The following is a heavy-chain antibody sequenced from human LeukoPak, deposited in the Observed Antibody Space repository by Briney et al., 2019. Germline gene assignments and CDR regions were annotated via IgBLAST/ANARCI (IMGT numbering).Heavy chain of an antibody. CDR3: AKAYFNYCGGSCFYTDAFDI. Sequence: AGYLRLSCAASGFTFSSYGMHWVRQAPGKGLEWVAFIRYDGSNKYYEDSVKGRFTISRDNSKNTLYLQMNSLRAEDTAVFYCAKAYFNYCGGSCFYTDAFDIWVQGKMVTVSS. D-gene: IGHD2-15*01. J-gene: IGHJ3*02. V-gene: IGHV3-30*02. CDR1: GFTFSSYG. CDR2: IRYDGSNK.